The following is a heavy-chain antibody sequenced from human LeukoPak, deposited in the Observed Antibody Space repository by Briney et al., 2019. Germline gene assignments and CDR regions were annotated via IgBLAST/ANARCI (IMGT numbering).Heavy chain of an antibody. CDR1: GFTFSSYW. D-gene: IGHD3-22*01. V-gene: IGHV4-39*01. J-gene: IGHJ5*02. CDR3: ARHPGLSYFDP. CDR2: IYYSGST. Sequence: GSLRLSCAASGFTFSSYWMSWIRQPPGKGLEWIGSIYYSGSTYYNPSLKSRVTISVDTSKNQFSLKLSSVTAADTAVYYCARHPGLSYFDPWGQGTLVTVSS.